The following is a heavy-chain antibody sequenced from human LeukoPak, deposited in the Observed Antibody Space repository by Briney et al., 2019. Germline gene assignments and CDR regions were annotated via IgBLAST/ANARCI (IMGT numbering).Heavy chain of an antibody. CDR3: ARLRYFDWLLGVGRDI. CDR1: GGSISSSSYY. D-gene: IGHD3-9*01. J-gene: IGHJ3*02. CDR2: IYYSGST. Sequence: SETLSLTCTVSGGSISSSSYYWGWIRQPPGKGLQWIGSIYYSGSTYYNPSLKSRVTISVDTSKNQFSLKLSSVTAADTAVYYCARLRYFDWLLGVGRDIWGQGTMVTVSS. V-gene: IGHV4-39*01.